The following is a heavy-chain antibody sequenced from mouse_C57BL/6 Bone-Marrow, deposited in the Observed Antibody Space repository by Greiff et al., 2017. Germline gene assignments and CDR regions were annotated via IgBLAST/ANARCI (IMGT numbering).Heavy chain of an antibody. CDR1: GYAFSSSW. J-gene: IGHJ3*01. CDR2: IYPGDGDT. CDR3: ARDGDGYLWCAY. D-gene: IGHD2-3*01. V-gene: IGHV1-82*01. Sequence: QVQLQQSGPELVKPGASVKISCKASGYAFSSSWMNWVKQRPGKGLEWIGRIYPGDGDTNYNGKFKGKATLTADKSSSTAYMQLSSLTSEDSAVYFCARDGDGYLWCAYWGQGTLVTVSA.